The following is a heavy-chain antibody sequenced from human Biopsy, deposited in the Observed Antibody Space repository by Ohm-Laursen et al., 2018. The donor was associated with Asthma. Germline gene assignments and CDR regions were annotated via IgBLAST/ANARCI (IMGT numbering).Heavy chain of an antibody. J-gene: IGHJ6*02. Sequence: SLRLSCTASGFTFSSYSMNWVRQAPGKGLEWVSSISGSSSTIYYADSVKGRFTISRDNAKNSLYLQMNSLRAEDTAVYYCARDVVWFREVGGMDVWGQGTTVTVSS. CDR1: GFTFSSYS. CDR3: ARDVVWFREVGGMDV. CDR2: ISGSSSTI. V-gene: IGHV3-48*04. D-gene: IGHD3-10*01.